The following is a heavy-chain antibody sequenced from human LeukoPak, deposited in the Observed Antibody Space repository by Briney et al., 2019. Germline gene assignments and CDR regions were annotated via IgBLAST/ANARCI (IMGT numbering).Heavy chain of an antibody. J-gene: IGHJ3*02. Sequence: GRSLRLSCAASGFTFDDYAMHWVRQAPGKGLEWVSGISWNSGSIGYADSVKGRFTISRDNAKNSLYLQMNSLRAEDTAVYYCVRDYYDSSGYYFGSDAFDIWGQGTMVTVSS. CDR1: GFTFDDYA. CDR2: ISWNSGSI. CDR3: VRDYYDSSGYYFGSDAFDI. V-gene: IGHV3-9*01. D-gene: IGHD3-22*01.